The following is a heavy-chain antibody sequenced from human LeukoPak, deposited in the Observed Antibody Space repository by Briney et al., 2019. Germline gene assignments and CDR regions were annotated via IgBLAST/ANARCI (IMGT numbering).Heavy chain of an antibody. V-gene: IGHV3-7*01. CDR2: IKQDGSEK. J-gene: IGHJ4*02. Sequence: PGGSLRLSWAASGFTFNSYWMSWVRQAPGKGLEWVANIKQDGSEKYYVDSVKGRFTISRDNAKNSLYLQMNSLRAEDTAVYYCARDDPTLFWSGSPFYWGQGTLVTVSS. CDR1: GFTFNSYW. D-gene: IGHD3-3*01. CDR3: ARDDPTLFWSGSPFY.